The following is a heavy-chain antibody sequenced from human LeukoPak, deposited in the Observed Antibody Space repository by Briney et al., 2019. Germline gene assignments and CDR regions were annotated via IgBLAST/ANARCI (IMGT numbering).Heavy chain of an antibody. CDR2: IGNSDGKP. J-gene: IGHJ4*02. CDR3: AKDGGTGDSSSWFY. CDR1: GFTFSAYA. V-gene: IGHV3-23*01. D-gene: IGHD6-13*01. Sequence: PGGSLRLSCTASGFTFSAYAMNWVRQAPGKGLEWLADIGNSDGKPYYADSVKGRFTISRDTSENTLYLQMNSLRAEDTAVYYCAKDGGTGDSSSWFYWGQGTLVTVSS.